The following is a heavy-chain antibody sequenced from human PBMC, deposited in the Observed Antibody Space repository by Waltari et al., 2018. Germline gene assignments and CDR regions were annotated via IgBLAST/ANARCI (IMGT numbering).Heavy chain of an antibody. Sequence: QVQLQESGPGLVKPSETLSLTCAVSGYSISSGYYWGWIRQPPGKGLEWIGSIYHSGSTYYNPSLKSRVTISVDTSKNQFSLKLSSVTAADTAVYYCARLGYCTGGVCPVADYWGQGTLVIVSS. D-gene: IGHD2-8*02. J-gene: IGHJ4*02. CDR1: GYSISSGYY. CDR2: IYHSGST. CDR3: ARLGYCTGGVCPVADY. V-gene: IGHV4-38-2*01.